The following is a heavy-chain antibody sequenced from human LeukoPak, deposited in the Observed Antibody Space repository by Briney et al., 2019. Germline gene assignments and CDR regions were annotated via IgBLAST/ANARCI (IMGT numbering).Heavy chain of an antibody. CDR3: ARVRGWYFGIDY. CDR1: GYTFTSYD. CDR2: MNPNSGNT. Sequence: ASVKVSCKASGYTFTSYDINWVRQATGQGPEWMGWMNPNSGNTGYAQKFQGRVTITRNTSISTAYMELSSLRSEDTAVYYCARVRGWYFGIDYWGQGTLVTVSS. D-gene: IGHD6-19*01. J-gene: IGHJ4*02. V-gene: IGHV1-8*03.